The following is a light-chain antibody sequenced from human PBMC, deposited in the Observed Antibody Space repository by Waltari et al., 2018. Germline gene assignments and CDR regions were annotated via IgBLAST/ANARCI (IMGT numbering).Light chain of an antibody. CDR1: QTVGPN. V-gene: IGKV3D-15*01. Sequence: DIVMTQSPATLSVSPGERATLSCRASQTVGPNLAWYQQKPGQAPRLLIYGVFNRATGIPGRFSGSGSGTEFTLAISSLQAEDVAVYYCQQYYDTPPTTFGQGTKVEIK. CDR3: QQYYDTPPTT. CDR2: GVF. J-gene: IGKJ1*01.